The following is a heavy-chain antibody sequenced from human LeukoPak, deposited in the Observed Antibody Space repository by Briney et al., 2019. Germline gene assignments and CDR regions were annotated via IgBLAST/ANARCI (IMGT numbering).Heavy chain of an antibody. J-gene: IGHJ4*02. CDR3: ESVEDGYNYVGY. Sequence: SDTLSLTCAVYGGSFNGHYWTWIRQPPGKGLEWIGEINHSGTTNYNPSLKCRVTISVDTSKNQLSLKLNSVTAADTAVYYCESVEDGYNYVGYWGQGTLVTVSS. D-gene: IGHD5-24*01. CDR2: INHSGTT. V-gene: IGHV4-34*01. CDR1: GGSFNGHY.